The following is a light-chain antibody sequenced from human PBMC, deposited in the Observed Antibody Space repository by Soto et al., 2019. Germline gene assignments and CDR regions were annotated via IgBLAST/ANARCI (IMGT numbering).Light chain of an antibody. J-gene: IGLJ1*01. CDR1: SSDDGGYNF. CDR3: TSYTTSSTLV. V-gene: IGLV2-14*01. Sequence: QSALTQPASVSGSPGQSITISCTGTSSDDGGYNFVSWYQQHPGKAPQVIIYEVTNRPSGVSNRFSGSKSGNTASLTISGLQAEDEADYYCTSYTTSSTLVFGTGTKLTVL. CDR2: EVT.